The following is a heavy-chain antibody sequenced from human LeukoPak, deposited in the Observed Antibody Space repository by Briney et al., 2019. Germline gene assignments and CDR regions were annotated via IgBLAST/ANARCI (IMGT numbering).Heavy chain of an antibody. CDR2: ISSSGSTI. Sequence: PGGSLRLSCAASGFTFSDYYMSWIRQAPGKGLEWVSYISSSGSTIYYADSVKGRFTISRDNAKNSLYLQMNSLRAEDTAVYYCTTAPITMVRGVIFAFDIWGQGTMVTVSS. CDR1: GFTFSDYY. J-gene: IGHJ3*02. D-gene: IGHD3-10*01. CDR3: TTAPITMVRGVIFAFDI. V-gene: IGHV3-11*01.